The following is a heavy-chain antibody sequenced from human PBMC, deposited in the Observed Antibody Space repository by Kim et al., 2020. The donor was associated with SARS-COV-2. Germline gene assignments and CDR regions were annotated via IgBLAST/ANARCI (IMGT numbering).Heavy chain of an antibody. CDR2: ISWNSGSI. Sequence: GGSLRLSCAASGFTFDDYAMHWVRQAPGKGLEWVSGISWNSGSIGYADSVKGRFTISRDNAKNSLYLQMNSLRAEDTALYYCAKDSSYYDSSGYYFDYWGQGTLVTVSS. J-gene: IGHJ4*02. D-gene: IGHD3-22*01. V-gene: IGHV3-9*01. CDR3: AKDSSYYDSSGYYFDY. CDR1: GFTFDDYA.